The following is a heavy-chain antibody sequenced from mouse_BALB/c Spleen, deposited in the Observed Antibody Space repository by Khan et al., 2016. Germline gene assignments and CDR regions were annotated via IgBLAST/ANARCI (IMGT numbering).Heavy chain of an antibody. CDR2: INSDGSAI. V-gene: IGHV11-2*02. J-gene: IGHJ2*01. CDR3: MILQYYFAY. CDR1: GFTFSGVW. Sequence: DVQLLETGGGLVQPGGSRGLSCEGSGFTFSGVWMSWVRQTPGKTLEWIGDINSDGSAINYAASIKERLTIFRDNDKSSLYLQMNNVRSEDTPTYFCMILQYYFAYLPPGTTLTVSS.